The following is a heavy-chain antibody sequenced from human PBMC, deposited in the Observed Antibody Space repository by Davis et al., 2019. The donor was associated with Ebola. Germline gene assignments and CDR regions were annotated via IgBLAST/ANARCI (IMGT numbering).Heavy chain of an antibody. Sequence: PGGSLRLSCAASGFTFSSYGMHWVRQAPGKGLEWVAVISYDGSNKYYADSVKGRFTISRDNSKNTLYLQMNSLRAEDTAVYYCATNMVTPIGFDPWGQGTLVTVSS. V-gene: IGHV3-30*03. CDR1: GFTFSSYG. J-gene: IGHJ5*02. CDR2: ISYDGSNK. D-gene: IGHD5-18*01. CDR3: ATNMVTPIGFDP.